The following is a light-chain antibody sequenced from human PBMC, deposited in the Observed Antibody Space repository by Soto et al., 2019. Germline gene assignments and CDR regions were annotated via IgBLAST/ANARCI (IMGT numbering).Light chain of an antibody. CDR1: QSISSW. V-gene: IGKV1-5*01. CDR3: QQYHIYSGT. CDR2: DVS. J-gene: IGKJ1*01. Sequence: DIQMTQSTSTLSASVGDRVTITCRASQSISSWLAWYQQKPGKAPKLLIYDVSSLESGVSSRFSGSGSGTEFTLTTNSLQPDDFATYYCQQYHIYSGTFGQGTKVDIK.